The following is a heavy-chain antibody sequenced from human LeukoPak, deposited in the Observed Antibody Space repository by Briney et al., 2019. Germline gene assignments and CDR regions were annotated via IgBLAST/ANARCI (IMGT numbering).Heavy chain of an antibody. CDR1: GGSVSDYA. V-gene: IGHV1-69*05. D-gene: IGHD3-22*01. CDR3: PRDEAYDYSDGYYPPNYYYYYMDV. CDR2: IIPTFGRP. Sequence: GASVKVSCKTSGGSVSDYAITWVRQAPGQGLEWMGGIIPTFGRPTYAQKFEGRLTITTDESTSTAYMELSSLRSEDMALYYCPRDEAYDYSDGYYPPNYYYYYMDVWGTGTTVTVSS. J-gene: IGHJ6*03.